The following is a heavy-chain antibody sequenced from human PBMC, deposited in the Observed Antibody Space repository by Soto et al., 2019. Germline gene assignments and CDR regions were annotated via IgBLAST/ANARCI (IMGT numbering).Heavy chain of an antibody. D-gene: IGHD3-10*02. Sequence: EVQLVESGGGLVQPGGSLRLSCAASGFTFSSYDMHWVRQATGKGLEWVSAIGTAGDTYYPGSVKGRFTISRENAKNSLYLQMNSLRAEDTAVYYCARAGTKSYKRGGCSGGFDIWGQGTMVTVSS. CDR2: IGTAGDT. CDR1: GFTFSSYD. CDR3: ARAGTKSYKRGGCSGGFDI. J-gene: IGHJ3*02. V-gene: IGHV3-13*01.